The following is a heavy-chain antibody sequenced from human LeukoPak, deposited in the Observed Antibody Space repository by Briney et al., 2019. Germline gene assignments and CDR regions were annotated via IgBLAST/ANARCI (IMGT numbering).Heavy chain of an antibody. CDR2: IYSGGTT. J-gene: IGHJ4*02. Sequence: GGSLRLSCAASGFTVRSNYMSWVRQAPGEGLQWGSVIYSGGTTYYADSVKGRFTISRENSMNTVALQMKSLRVEDTAVYYCARELRSETRGYYFESWGQGTLVTVSS. V-gene: IGHV3-66*01. D-gene: IGHD1/OR15-1a*01. CDR3: ARELRSETRGYYFES. CDR1: GFTVRSNY.